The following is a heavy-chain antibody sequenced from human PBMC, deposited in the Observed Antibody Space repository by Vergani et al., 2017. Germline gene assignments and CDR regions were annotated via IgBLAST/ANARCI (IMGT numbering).Heavy chain of an antibody. CDR3: AKSGGNPGLFDY. J-gene: IGHJ4*02. CDR2: ISSDGGST. V-gene: IGHV3-23*01. D-gene: IGHD4-23*01. Sequence: EVQLLESGGGLVQPGGSLRLSCAASGFTFSTYAMTWVRQAPGKGLEWVSTISSDGGSTYYADSVKGRFTISRDNSKNTLSLQMNSLRAEDTAVYYCAKSGGNPGLFDYWGQGTLVTVSS. CDR1: GFTFSTYA.